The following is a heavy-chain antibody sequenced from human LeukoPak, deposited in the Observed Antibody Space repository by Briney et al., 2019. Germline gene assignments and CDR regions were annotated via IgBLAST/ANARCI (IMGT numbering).Heavy chain of an antibody. Sequence: GGSLRLSCEASGLTIGNHWMTRVRQAPGKGPESVKHIKQDGSETHYVDSVKGRVTIFRDNAKYSLSLQMNSLRVEDTAMYYCATYWRYFDWLLLDTWGLGTMVTVSS. D-gene: IGHD3-9*01. CDR2: IKQDGSET. V-gene: IGHV3-7*05. CDR3: ATYWRYFDWLLLDT. J-gene: IGHJ3*02. CDR1: GLTIGNHW.